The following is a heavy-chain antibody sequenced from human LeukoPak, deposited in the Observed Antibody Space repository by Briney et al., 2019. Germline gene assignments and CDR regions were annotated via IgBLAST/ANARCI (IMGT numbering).Heavy chain of an antibody. D-gene: IGHD2-2*01. Sequence: SETLSLTCTVSGGSISSSNYDWGWIRQPPGKGLEWIGSVYYSGSTYYNPSLKSRVTISVDTSKNQFSLKLSSVTAADTAVYYCARICSTTSCHLDYWGQGTLVTVSS. V-gene: IGHV4-39*01. CDR1: GGSISSSNYD. J-gene: IGHJ4*02. CDR2: VYYSGST. CDR3: ARICSTTSCHLDY.